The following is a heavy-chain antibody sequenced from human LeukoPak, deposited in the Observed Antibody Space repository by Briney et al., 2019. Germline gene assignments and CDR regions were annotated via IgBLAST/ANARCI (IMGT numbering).Heavy chain of an antibody. CDR2: IHYSGST. V-gene: IGHV4-59*08. J-gene: IGHJ5*02. CDR3: ARSEAPMVRGVIMVSWVDP. CDR1: GGSISSYY. Sequence: SETLSLTCTVSGGSISSYYWSWIRQPPGKGLEWIGYIHYSGSTSYSPPLRSRLTVSVDTSKNEFSLKLTSVTAADAAVYYCARSEAPMVRGVIMVSWVDPWGQGTLVTVSS. D-gene: IGHD3-10*01.